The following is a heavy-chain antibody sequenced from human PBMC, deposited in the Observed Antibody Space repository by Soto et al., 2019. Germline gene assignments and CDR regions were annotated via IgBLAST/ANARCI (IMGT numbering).Heavy chain of an antibody. D-gene: IGHD6-19*01. CDR1: GCSINSGSYY. CDR2: IYYSGST. Sequence: PSETLSLTCTVSGCSINSGSYYWGWIRQPPGKGLEWIGTIYYSGSTYYNPSLKSRVTISVDTSKNQFSLDLSSVTAADTAVYLCARRSGSGWFFDYWGLGTLVTVSS. V-gene: IGHV4-39*01. J-gene: IGHJ4*02. CDR3: ARRSGSGWFFDY.